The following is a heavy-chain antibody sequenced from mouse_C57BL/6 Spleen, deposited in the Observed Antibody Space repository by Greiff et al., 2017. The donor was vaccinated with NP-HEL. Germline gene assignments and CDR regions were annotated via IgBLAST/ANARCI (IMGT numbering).Heavy chain of an antibody. J-gene: IGHJ4*01. D-gene: IGHD1-1*01. CDR2: ISDGGSYT. V-gene: IGHV5-4*01. Sequence: EVKVVESGGGLVKPGGSLKLSCAASGFTFSSYAMSWVRQTPEKRLEWVATISDGGSYTYYPDNVKGRFTISRDNAKNNLYLQMSQLKSEDTAMYYCARDSTYYAMDYWGQGTSVTVSS. CDR1: GFTFSSYA. CDR3: ARDSTYYAMDY.